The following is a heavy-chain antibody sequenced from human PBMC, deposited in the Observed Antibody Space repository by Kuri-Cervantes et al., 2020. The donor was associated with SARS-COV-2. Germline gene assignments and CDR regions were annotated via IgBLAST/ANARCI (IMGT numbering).Heavy chain of an antibody. V-gene: IGHV3-30*03. D-gene: IGHD6-13*01. Sequence: GESLKISCAASGFTFSSYGMHWVRQAPGKGLEWVAVISYDGSNKYYADSVKGRFTISRDNSRNFLYQQMNSLRPEDMAVYYCVRHKAAAGIVAPDWGQGTLVTVSS. J-gene: IGHJ4*02. CDR2: ISYDGSNK. CDR3: VRHKAAAGIVAPD. CDR1: GFTFSSYG.